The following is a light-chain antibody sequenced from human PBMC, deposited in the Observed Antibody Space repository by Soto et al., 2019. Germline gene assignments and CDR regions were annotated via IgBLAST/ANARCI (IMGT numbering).Light chain of an antibody. CDR3: QQYDSSPVT. J-gene: IGKJ1*01. CDR2: GAS. V-gene: IGKV3-20*01. Sequence: EIVLTQSPGTLSLSPGERATLSCRASQSISSSYLAWYQQKPGQAPRLLIYGASSRATGIPDRFSGSGSGXXXXXTXXXLXPXDFAVYYCQQYDSSPVTFGQGTKVEIK. CDR1: QSISSSY.